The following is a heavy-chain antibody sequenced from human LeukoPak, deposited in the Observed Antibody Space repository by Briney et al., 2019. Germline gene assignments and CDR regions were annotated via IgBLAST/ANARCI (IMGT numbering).Heavy chain of an antibody. V-gene: IGHV3-23*01. Sequence: GGSLRLSCAASGFIFSDYAMSWVRQAPGKGLEWVSAISGSGISTYYADSVKGRFTISRDNSKNTLYLQMNSLRAEDTAVYYCARRAGAYSHPYDYWGQGTLVTVSS. CDR2: ISGSGIST. CDR1: GFIFSDYA. D-gene: IGHD4/OR15-4a*01. J-gene: IGHJ4*02. CDR3: ARRAGAYSHPYDY.